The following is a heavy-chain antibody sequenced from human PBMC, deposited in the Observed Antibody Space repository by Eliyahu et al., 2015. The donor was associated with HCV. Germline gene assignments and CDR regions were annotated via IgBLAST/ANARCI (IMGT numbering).Heavy chain of an antibody. J-gene: IGHJ6*02. CDR2: IKQDGSEK. CDR1: GFTFXSYW. Sequence: EVQLVESGGGLVQPGGSLRLSCAASGFTFXSYWMSWVRQAPGKGLEWVANIKQDGSEKYYVDSVKGRFTISRDNAKNSLYLQMNSLRAEDTAVYYCASDPFYDFWFLGMDVWGQGTTVTVSS. CDR3: ASDPFYDFWFLGMDV. V-gene: IGHV3-7*01. D-gene: IGHD3-3*01.